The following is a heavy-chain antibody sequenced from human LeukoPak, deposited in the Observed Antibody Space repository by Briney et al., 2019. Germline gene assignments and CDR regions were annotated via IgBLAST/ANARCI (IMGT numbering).Heavy chain of an antibody. CDR3: ASYDYGAFFDY. CDR1: GFTFSDYN. D-gene: IGHD4-17*01. V-gene: IGHV3-11*04. Sequence: PGGSLRLSCAASGFTFSDYNMRWIRQAPGKGLEWVSSISSSGSTIYYADSVKGRFTISRDNAKNSLYLQMNSLRAEDTAVYYCASYDYGAFFDYWGQETLVTVSS. J-gene: IGHJ4*02. CDR2: ISSSGSTI.